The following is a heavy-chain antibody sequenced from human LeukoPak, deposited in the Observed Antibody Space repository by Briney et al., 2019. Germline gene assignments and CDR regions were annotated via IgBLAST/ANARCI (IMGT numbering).Heavy chain of an antibody. CDR3: TKGTNAGIVGASDS. CDR2: ISWNSGGI. V-gene: IGHV3-9*03. CDR1: GFTFDDYA. D-gene: IGHD1-26*01. J-gene: IGHJ4*02. Sequence: GGSLRLSCAASGFTFDDYAMHWVRHAPGKGLEWVAGISWNSGGIDYVDSVKGRFTISRDNTKNSLYLQMNSLRVEDMALYYCTKGTNAGIVGASDSWGQGILVTVSS.